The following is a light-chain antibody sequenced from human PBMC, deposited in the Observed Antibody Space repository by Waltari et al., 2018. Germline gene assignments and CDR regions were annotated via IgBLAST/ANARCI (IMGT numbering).Light chain of an antibody. CDR1: SSDVGGYNY. Sequence: QSALTQPRSVSGSPGQSVTISCTGTSSDVGGYNYVSWYQHHPGKAPKLIIYVCTKRPSGVPDRFSASKSDNTASLTISGLQAEDEADYYCCSYAGSITFWVFGGGTKLTVL. CDR3: CSYAGSITFWV. CDR2: VCT. J-gene: IGLJ3*02. V-gene: IGLV2-11*01.